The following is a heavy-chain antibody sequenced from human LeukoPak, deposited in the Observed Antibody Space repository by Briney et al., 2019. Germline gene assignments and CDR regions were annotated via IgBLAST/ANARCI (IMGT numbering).Heavy chain of an antibody. V-gene: IGHV4-34*01. CDR3: ARGYDILTGYYKPRGYGMDV. D-gene: IGHD3-9*01. Sequence: SETLSLTCAVYGGSFSGYYWSWLRQPPGEGREWLGEINHSGSTNYNPSLKSRVTISVDTSKNQCSLKLSSVSAADTAVYYCARGYDILTGYYKPRGYGMDVWGQGTTVTVSS. CDR2: INHSGST. J-gene: IGHJ6*02. CDR1: GGSFSGYY.